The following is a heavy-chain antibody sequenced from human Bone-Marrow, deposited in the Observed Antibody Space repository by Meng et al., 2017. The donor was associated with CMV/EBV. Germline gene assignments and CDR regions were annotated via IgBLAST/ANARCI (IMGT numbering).Heavy chain of an antibody. CDR3: ARSGRAYCGGDCYSAFDF. CDR1: GGTFSSYA. J-gene: IGHJ3*01. V-gene: IGHV1-69*10. D-gene: IGHD2-21*01. CDR2: IIPILGIA. Sequence: SVKVSCKASGGTFSSYAISWVRQAPGQGLEWMGGIIPILGIANYAQKFQGRVTITTDESTSTAYMELSSLRSEDTAVYYCARSGRAYCGGDCYSAFDFWGQGAMVTVSS.